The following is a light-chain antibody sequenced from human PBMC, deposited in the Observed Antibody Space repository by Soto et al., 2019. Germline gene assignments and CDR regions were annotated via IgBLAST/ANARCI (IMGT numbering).Light chain of an antibody. Sequence: ETVMTQSPATLSVSPGERATLSCWSSQSVNSNLAWYQQKLGQAPRVLIYGASTRATGIPARFSGSGSGTDFTLTISSLEPEDFAVYYCQQCANWPPKWTFGQGTKVDIK. V-gene: IGKV3-15*01. CDR1: QSVNSN. CDR3: QQCANWPPKWT. J-gene: IGKJ1*01. CDR2: GAS.